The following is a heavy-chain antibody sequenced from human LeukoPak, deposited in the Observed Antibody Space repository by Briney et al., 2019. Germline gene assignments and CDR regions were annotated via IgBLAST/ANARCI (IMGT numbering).Heavy chain of an antibody. CDR3: ASRRYCSSTSCYYYYYGMDV. J-gene: IGHJ6*04. D-gene: IGHD2-2*01. CDR1: GFTFSSYW. CDR2: IKQDGSEK. Sequence: GGSLRLSCAASGFTFSSYWMSWVRQAPGEGLEWVANIKQDGSEKYYVDSVKGRFTISRDNAKNSLYLQMNSLRAEDTAVYYCASRRYCSSTSCYYYYYGMDVWGKGTTVTVSS. V-gene: IGHV3-7*03.